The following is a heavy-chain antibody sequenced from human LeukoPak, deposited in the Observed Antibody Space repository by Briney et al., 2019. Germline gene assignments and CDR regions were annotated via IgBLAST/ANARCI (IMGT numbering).Heavy chain of an antibody. D-gene: IGHD3-9*01. Sequence: GGSLRLSCAASGFTFSSYAMSWVRQAPGKGLEWVSAISGSGGSTFDADSVKGRFTISRDNSKNTLYLQMNSLRAEDTAIYYCAKDVFELYDIYDHWGQGTLVSASS. V-gene: IGHV3-23*01. CDR3: AKDVFELYDIYDH. CDR1: GFTFSSYA. CDR2: ISGSGGST. J-gene: IGHJ4*02.